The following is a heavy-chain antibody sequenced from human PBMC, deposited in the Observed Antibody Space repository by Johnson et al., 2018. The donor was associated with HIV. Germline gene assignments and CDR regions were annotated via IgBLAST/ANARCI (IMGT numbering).Heavy chain of an antibody. J-gene: IGHJ3*02. V-gene: IGHV3-74*01. CDR2: INPDGSST. D-gene: IGHD3-16*01. CDR1: GFTFSGYW. CDR3: ARDGAADNAFDI. Sequence: VQLVESGGGLVQPGGSLRLSCAASGFTFSGYWVYWVRQAPGKGLVWVSRINPDGSSTDYVDSVKGRFTISRDNAKNTLYLQMNSLRAEDTAVYYCARDGAADNAFDIWGQGTMVTVSS.